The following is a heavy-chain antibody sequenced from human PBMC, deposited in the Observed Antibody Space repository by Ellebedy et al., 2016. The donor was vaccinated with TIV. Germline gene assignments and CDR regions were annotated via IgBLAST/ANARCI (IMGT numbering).Heavy chain of an antibody. V-gene: IGHV3-23*01. CDR1: GFTFSSYA. CDR3: AKAGGVYCSGGSCYLNWFDP. D-gene: IGHD2-15*01. J-gene: IGHJ5*02. CDR2: ISGSGGST. Sequence: GESLKISXAASGFTFSSYAMSWVRQAPGRGLEWVSAISGSGGSTYYADSVKGRFTISRDNSKNTLYLQMNSLRAEDTAVYYCAKAGGVYCSGGSCYLNWFDPWGQGTLVTVSS.